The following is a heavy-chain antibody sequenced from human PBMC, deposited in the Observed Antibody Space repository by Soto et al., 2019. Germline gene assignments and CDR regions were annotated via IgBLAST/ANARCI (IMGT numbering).Heavy chain of an antibody. CDR1: GGSISSGGYY. J-gene: IGHJ3*02. V-gene: IGHV4-31*03. CDR3: ASYYGDDEKAFDI. Sequence: QVQLQESGPGLVKPSQTLSLTCTVSGGSISSGGYYWSWIRQHPGKGLEWIGYIYYSGSTYYNPSLTSRVSRSVDTSKSRCSLKLSSVTVADPAVYYCASYYGDDEKAFDIWGRETMVTVS. CDR2: IYYSGST. D-gene: IGHD4-17*01.